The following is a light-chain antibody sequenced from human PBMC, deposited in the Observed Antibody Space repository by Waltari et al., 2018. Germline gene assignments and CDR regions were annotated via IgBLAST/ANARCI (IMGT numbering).Light chain of an antibody. Sequence: VVTQEPSVTVSPGETVTLTCGLSSGSVSPGHYPSWVQQTPGQPPRTILFRTTGPSSGVPARFSGSILGNKAALTLTGAQADDESGYYCLLSLGGGISVFGGGTKLTVL. J-gene: IGLJ2*01. CDR3: LLSLGGGISV. V-gene: IGLV8-61*01. CDR2: RTT. CDR1: SGSVSPGHY.